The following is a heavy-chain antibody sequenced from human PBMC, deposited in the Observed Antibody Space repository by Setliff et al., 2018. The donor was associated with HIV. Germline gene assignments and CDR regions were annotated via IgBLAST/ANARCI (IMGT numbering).Heavy chain of an antibody. V-gene: IGHV1-3*01. CDR1: GYTFTTYS. J-gene: IGHJ4*01. Sequence: ASVKVSCKASGYTFTTYSMHWVRQAPGQSLEWMGWINVGKGDTKCSQEFQGRITITRDTSANTAYMELSSLRSDDTAVYFCARGALLAVFDFDYWGHGTLVTVS. D-gene: IGHD3-10*01. CDR3: ARGALLAVFDFDY. CDR2: INVGKGDT.